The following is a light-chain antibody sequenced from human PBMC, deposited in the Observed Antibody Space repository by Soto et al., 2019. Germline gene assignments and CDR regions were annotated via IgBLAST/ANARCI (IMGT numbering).Light chain of an antibody. CDR3: QEFGSAPGFT. CDR1: QSINNRY. V-gene: IGKV3-20*01. CDR2: GAY. J-gene: IGKJ3*01. Sequence: EIGLTQSPGTLSLSPGERATLSCRASQSINNRYLAWYQQKPGQAPRLLIYGAYSRATGIPDRFIGSVSGTHFTLTISRQAPEDFAVYYCQEFGSAPGFTFGPGTKVDIK.